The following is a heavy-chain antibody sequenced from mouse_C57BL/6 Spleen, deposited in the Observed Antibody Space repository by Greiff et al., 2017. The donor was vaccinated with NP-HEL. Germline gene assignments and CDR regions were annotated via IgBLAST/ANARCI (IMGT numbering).Heavy chain of an antibody. CDR3: ARSGTTVVATNAMDY. CDR2: INPNYGTT. V-gene: IGHV1-39*01. Sequence: VQLQQSGPELVKPGASVKISCKASGYSFTDYNMNWVKQSNGTSLEWIGVINPNYGTTSYNQKFKGKATLTVDQSSSTAYMQLNSLTSEDSAVYYCARSGTTVVATNAMDYWGQGTSVTVSS. D-gene: IGHD1-1*01. J-gene: IGHJ4*01. CDR1: GYSFTDYN.